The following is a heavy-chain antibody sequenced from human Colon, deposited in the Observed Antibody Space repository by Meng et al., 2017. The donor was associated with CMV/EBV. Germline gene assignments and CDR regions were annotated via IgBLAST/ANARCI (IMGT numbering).Heavy chain of an antibody. D-gene: IGHD3-3*01. Sequence: SCQASGYTFPSYDINWVRQATGQGLEWMGWMNPNSGNTGYAQKFQGRVTITRNTSISTAYMELSSLRSEDTAVYYCARGDFWSGYRDWGQGTLVTVSS. J-gene: IGHJ4*02. CDR3: ARGDFWSGYRD. CDR2: MNPNSGNT. V-gene: IGHV1-8*03. CDR1: GYTFPSYD.